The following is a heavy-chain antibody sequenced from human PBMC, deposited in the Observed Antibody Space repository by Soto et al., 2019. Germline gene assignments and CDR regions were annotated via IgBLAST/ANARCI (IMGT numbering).Heavy chain of an antibody. CDR1: GFTFSSYG. Sequence: GGSLRLSCAAAGFTFSSYGMHWVRQAPGKGLEWVAVISYDGSNKYYADSVKGRFTIYRDNSKNTLYLQMNSLRAEDTAVYYCAKDRRITIFGVVIIPYYYYYMDVWGTGTTVTVSS. CDR2: ISYDGSNK. J-gene: IGHJ6*03. V-gene: IGHV3-30*18. CDR3: AKDRRITIFGVVIIPYYYYYMDV. D-gene: IGHD3-3*01.